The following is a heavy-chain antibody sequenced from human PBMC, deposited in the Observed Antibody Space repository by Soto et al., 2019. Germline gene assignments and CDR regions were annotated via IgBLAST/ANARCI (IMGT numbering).Heavy chain of an antibody. CDR2: INSDGSAT. CDR3: TRGYYDSRGDY. Sequence: GGSLRLSCAASGFTFSSYWMHWVRQAPGKGLVWVSRINSDGSATLYADSVRGRFTISRDNAKNTVYLQMDSLRAEDTAVYYCTRGYYDSRGDYWGQGTLVTVSS. V-gene: IGHV3-74*01. CDR1: GFTFSSYW. D-gene: IGHD3-22*01. J-gene: IGHJ4*02.